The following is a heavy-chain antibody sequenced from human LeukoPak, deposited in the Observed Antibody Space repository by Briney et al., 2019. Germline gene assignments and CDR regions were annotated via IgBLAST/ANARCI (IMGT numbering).Heavy chain of an antibody. V-gene: IGHV3-74*01. D-gene: IGHD3-16*01. CDR3: ARNRDGLGL. Sequence: GGSLRLSCAASGLTFSSDSMVWVRHAPGKGLVWVSYINADGTSTTYADSAKGRFTISRDNAKKTVYLQMNSLTSEDTAVYYCARNRDGLGLWGQGTLVTVSS. CDR1: GLTFSSDS. J-gene: IGHJ4*02. CDR2: INADGTST.